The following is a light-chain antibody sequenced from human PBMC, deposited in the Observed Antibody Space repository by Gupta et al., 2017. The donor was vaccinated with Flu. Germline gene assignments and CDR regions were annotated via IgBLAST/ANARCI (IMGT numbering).Light chain of an antibody. CDR3: QQVNSYPYT. V-gene: IGKV1-9*01. CDR2: SAS. Sequence: PSFLSASVGDRVTITCRASQGIRSYLAWYQQKPGKAPKLLIYSASTLQSGVPSRFSGSGSGTEYTLTIRSLQPEDFATYFCQQVNSYPYTFGQGTRLEIK. CDR1: QGIRSY. J-gene: IGKJ2*01.